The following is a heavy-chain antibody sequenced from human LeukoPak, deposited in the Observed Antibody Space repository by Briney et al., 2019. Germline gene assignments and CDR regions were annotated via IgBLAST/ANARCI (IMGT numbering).Heavy chain of an antibody. V-gene: IGHV4-59*08. CDR1: GGSINNYY. D-gene: IGHD5-18*01. Sequence: MPSETLSLTCVVSGGSINNYYWSWIRQPPGKGLEWIAYIHSNGNTNYNPSFTSRVTVSVDTSKNQLSLRLTSVAAADTAIYYCARQPSATAAFDIWGQGTMVIVSS. CDR2: IHSNGNT. CDR3: ARQPSATAAFDI. J-gene: IGHJ3*02.